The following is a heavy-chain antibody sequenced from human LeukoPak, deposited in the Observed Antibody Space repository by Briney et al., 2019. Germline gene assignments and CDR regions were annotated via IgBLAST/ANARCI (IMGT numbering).Heavy chain of an antibody. Sequence: PSETLSLTCAVYGGSFSGYYWSWIRQPPGKGLEWIGEINHSGSTYYNPSLKSRVTISVDTSKNQFSLKLSSVTAADTAVYYCARDPAGVITGTTGARFDPWGQGTLVTVSS. CDR2: INHSGST. CDR1: GGSFSGYY. CDR3: ARDPAGVITGTTGARFDP. D-gene: IGHD1-20*01. V-gene: IGHV4-34*01. J-gene: IGHJ5*02.